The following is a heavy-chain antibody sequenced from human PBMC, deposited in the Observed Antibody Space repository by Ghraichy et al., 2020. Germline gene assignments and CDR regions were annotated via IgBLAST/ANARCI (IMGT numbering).Heavy chain of an antibody. D-gene: IGHD6-19*01. J-gene: IGHJ4*02. CDR3: ATGSPLSD. Sequence: GGSLRLSCAASGFSFSSYAMHWVRQAPGTGLECLAIISSDGSIKYYADSVKGRFTISRDNSKNKLFLQMDSLRLEDTAIYYCATGSPLSDWGQGALVTVSS. CDR2: ISSDGSIK. V-gene: IGHV3-30*04. CDR1: GFSFSSYA.